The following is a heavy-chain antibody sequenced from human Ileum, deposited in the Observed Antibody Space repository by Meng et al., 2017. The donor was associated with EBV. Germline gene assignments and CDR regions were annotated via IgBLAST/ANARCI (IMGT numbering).Heavy chain of an antibody. CDR3: EGWRY. J-gene: IGHJ4*02. D-gene: IGHD2-15*01. V-gene: IGHV3-15*01. CDR1: GFTFSNAW. CDR2: IKSTTDGGTT. Sequence: GQVVECGGGLVMPGGSLCLACAASGFTFSNAWMTWVRQDPGKGLEWVCRIKSTTDGGTTDYAAPVKGRFTISRDDSKNTLFLQMDSLKPEDTAVYYCEGWRYWGQGTLVTVSS.